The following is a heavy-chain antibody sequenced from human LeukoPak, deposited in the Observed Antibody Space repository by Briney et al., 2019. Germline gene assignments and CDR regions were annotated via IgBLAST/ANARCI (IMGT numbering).Heavy chain of an antibody. D-gene: IGHD5-24*01. V-gene: IGHV3-21*01. CDR2: IDSSSSHI. CDR3: ARDFRTQLDGYSPPYHFDY. CDR1: GFPFSIHS. J-gene: IGHJ4*02. Sequence: GGSLRLSCAASGFPFSIHSMSWVRQAPGKGLVWVSSIDSSSSHIYYADSMKGRFTISRDNAKNSLFLQMNSLRAEDTAVYYCARDFRTQLDGYSPPYHFDYWGQGALVTVSS.